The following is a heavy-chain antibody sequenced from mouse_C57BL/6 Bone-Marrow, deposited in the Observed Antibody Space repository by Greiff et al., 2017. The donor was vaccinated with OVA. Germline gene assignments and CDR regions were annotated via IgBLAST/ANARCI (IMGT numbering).Heavy chain of an antibody. J-gene: IGHJ2*01. D-gene: IGHD2-1*01. CDR2: ISSGGSYT. V-gene: IGHV5-6*01. CDR3: ARQGVYYGNYGDY. Sequence: EVMLVESGGDLVKPGGSLKLSCAASGFTFSSYGMSWVRQTPDKRLEWVATISSGGSYTYYPDSVKGRFTISRDNAKNTLYLQMSSLKSEDTAMYYCARQGVYYGNYGDYWGQGTTLTVSS. CDR1: GFTFSSYG.